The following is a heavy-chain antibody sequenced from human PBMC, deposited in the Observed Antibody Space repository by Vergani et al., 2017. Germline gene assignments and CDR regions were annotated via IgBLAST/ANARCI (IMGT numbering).Heavy chain of an antibody. Sequence: QVQLVQSGAEVKKPGASVKVSCKASGYTFTSYGISWVRQAPGQGLEWMGWISAYNGNTNYAQKLQGRVTMTTDTSTSTAYKELRSLRSDDTAVYYCARRPDTMVREGWLAFYYYGMDVWGQGTTVTVSS. D-gene: IGHD3-10*01. CDR2: ISAYNGNT. V-gene: IGHV1-18*01. CDR3: ARRPDTMVREGWLAFYYYGMDV. J-gene: IGHJ6*02. CDR1: GYTFTSYG.